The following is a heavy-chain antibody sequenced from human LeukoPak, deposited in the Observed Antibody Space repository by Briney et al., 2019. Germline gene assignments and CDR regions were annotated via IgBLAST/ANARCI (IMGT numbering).Heavy chain of an antibody. Sequence: SETLSLTCTVSGGSISSSSYYWGWIRQPPGKGLEWIGSIYYSGSTYYNPSLKSRVTISADTSKNQFSLKLSSVTAADTAVYYCARFDRIAAAGFDYWGQGTLVTVSS. V-gene: IGHV4-39*01. J-gene: IGHJ4*02. CDR3: ARFDRIAAAGFDY. CDR1: GGSISSSSYY. D-gene: IGHD6-13*01. CDR2: IYYSGST.